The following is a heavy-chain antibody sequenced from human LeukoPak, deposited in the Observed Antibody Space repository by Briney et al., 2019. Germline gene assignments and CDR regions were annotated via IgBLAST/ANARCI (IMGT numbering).Heavy chain of an antibody. V-gene: IGHV1-18*01. CDR1: GYTFTSYA. Sequence: ASVKVSCKASGYTFTSYAISWVRQAPGQGLEWMGWISPYNGNTNYAQKLQGRVTMTADTSTSTAYMELRSLRSDDTAVYYCARDTYSSSSAYWGRGTLVTVSS. CDR2: ISPYNGNT. CDR3: ARDTYSSSSAY. J-gene: IGHJ4*02. D-gene: IGHD6-6*01.